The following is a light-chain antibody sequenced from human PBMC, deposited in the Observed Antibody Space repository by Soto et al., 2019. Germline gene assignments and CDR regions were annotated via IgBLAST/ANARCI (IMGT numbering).Light chain of an antibody. Sequence: EIVMTQSPATLSVSPGERPTLSCRASQSVNSNLAWYQQKPGQVPRLLIYGASTRATGIPARFSGGGSGTEFTLTISSLQSEDFAVYYCQQYNDWPTWTFGQGTKVEIK. CDR1: QSVNSN. J-gene: IGKJ1*01. V-gene: IGKV3-15*01. CDR3: QQYNDWPTWT. CDR2: GAS.